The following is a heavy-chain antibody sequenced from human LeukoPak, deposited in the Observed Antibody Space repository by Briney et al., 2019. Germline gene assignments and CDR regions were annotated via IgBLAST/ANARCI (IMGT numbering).Heavy chain of an antibody. CDR3: ARHLAAAGIAFDI. CDR1: GGSISSYY. V-gene: IGHV4-4*09. CDR2: IYTSGST. D-gene: IGHD6-13*01. J-gene: IGHJ3*02. Sequence: PSETLSLTCTVSGGSISSYYWSWIRQPPGKGLEWIGYIYTSGSTNYNPSLKSRVTISVDTSKNQFSLKLSSVTAADTAVYYCARHLAAAGIAFDIWGQGTMVTVSS.